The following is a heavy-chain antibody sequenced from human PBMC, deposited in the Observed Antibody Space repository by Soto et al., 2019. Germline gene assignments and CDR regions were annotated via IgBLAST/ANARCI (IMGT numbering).Heavy chain of an antibody. CDR2: IYYSGST. D-gene: IGHD3-9*01. CDR1: DGSIRSSSYY. Sequence: PSETLSLTCTVSDGSIRSSSYYWGWIRQPPGKGLEWIGSIYYSGSTYYNPSLKSRVTISVDTSKNQFSLKLSSVTAADTAVYYCARHANLLTGYLQNWFDPRGQGTLVTVSS. V-gene: IGHV4-39*01. J-gene: IGHJ5*02. CDR3: ARHANLLTGYLQNWFDP.